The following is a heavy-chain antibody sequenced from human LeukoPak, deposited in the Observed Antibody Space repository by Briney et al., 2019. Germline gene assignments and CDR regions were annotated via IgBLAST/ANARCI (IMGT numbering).Heavy chain of an antibody. Sequence: PSETLSLTCAVYGGSFSGYYWSWIRQPPGKGLEWIGEINHSGSTNYNPSLKSRVTISVDTSKNQFSLKLSSVTAADTAVYYCARRVTAIPLDYFDYWGQGTLVTVSS. CDR3: ARRVTAIPLDYFDY. J-gene: IGHJ4*02. D-gene: IGHD2-21*02. CDR2: INHSGST. CDR1: GGSFSGYY. V-gene: IGHV4-34*01.